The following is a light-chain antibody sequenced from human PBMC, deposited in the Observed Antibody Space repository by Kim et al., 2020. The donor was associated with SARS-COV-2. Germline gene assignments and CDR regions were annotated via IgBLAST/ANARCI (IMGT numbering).Light chain of an antibody. CDR2: QDS. J-gene: IGLJ1*01. CDR3: QAWDSSTEV. V-gene: IGLV3-1*01. Sequence: VSSGQTASITCSGDKLGDKYACWYQQKPGQSPVLVIYQDSKRPSGIPERFSGSNSGNTATLTISGTQAMDEADYYCQAWDSSTEVFGTGTKVTVL. CDR1: KLGDKY.